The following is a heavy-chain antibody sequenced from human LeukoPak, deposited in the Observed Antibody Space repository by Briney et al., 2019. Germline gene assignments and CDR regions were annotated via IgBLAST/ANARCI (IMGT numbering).Heavy chain of an antibody. CDR2: ISSSSDYI. J-gene: IGHJ4*02. V-gene: IGHV3-21*01. CDR1: GFTFSSYS. CDR3: ARDDPYTYGGDFDY. Sequence: GGSLRLSCAASGFTFSSYSINWVRQAPGKGLEWVSSISSSSDYIYYADSVKGRFTISRDNAKKSLYLQMNSLRAKDTAVYYCARDDPYTYGGDFDYWGQGTLVTVSS. D-gene: IGHD4-23*01.